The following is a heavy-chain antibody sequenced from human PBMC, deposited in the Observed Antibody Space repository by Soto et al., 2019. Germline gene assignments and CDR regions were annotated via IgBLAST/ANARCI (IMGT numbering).Heavy chain of an antibody. CDR3: ARGSSYGPTPPDY. J-gene: IGHJ4*02. Sequence: GGSLRLSCAASGFTFSSYAMHCVRQAPGKGLEYVSAISSNGGSTYYANSVKGRFTISRDNSKNTLYLQMGSLRAEDKAVYYCARGSSYGPTPPDYWGQGTLVTVSS. CDR1: GFTFSSYA. CDR2: ISSNGGST. V-gene: IGHV3-64*01. D-gene: IGHD5-18*01.